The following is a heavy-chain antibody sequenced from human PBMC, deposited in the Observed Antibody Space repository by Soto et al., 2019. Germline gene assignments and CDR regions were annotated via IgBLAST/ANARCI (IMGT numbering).Heavy chain of an antibody. Sequence: GGSLRLSCAASGFTFSSYAMGWVRQAPGKGLEWVSAISGSGGSTYYADSVKGRFAISRDNSKNTLYLQMNSLRAEDTAVFYCAKDQAPYDYFYGMDVWGQGTTVTVSS. CDR3: AKDQAPYDYFYGMDV. CDR1: GFTFSSYA. J-gene: IGHJ6*02. CDR2: ISGSGGST. V-gene: IGHV3-23*01.